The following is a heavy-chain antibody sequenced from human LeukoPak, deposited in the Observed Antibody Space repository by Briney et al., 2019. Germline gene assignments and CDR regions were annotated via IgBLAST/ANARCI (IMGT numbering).Heavy chain of an antibody. D-gene: IGHD3-3*01. J-gene: IGHJ5*02. V-gene: IGHV1-18*01. CDR1: GYTFTSYG. CDR2: ISAYSGNT. CDR3: ARASYDFWSGYYDWFDP. Sequence: ASVKVSCKASGYTFTSYGISWVRQAPGQGLEWMGWISAYSGNTDYAQKLQGRVTMTTDTSTSTAYMELRSLRSDDTAVYYCARASYDFWSGYYDWFDPWGQGTLVTVSS.